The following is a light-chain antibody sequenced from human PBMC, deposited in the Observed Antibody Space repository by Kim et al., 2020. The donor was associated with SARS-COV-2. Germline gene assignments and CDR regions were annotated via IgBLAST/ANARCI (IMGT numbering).Light chain of an antibody. Sequence: QRDTHPYHARRSKRGADSDVPCYQHLPGTAPQPLLFGDTTRASGVPGRFSGSKSGTSASLAITGLQAEDEGDYYCHSYDSGLTGYVFGSGTKVTVL. CDR2: GDT. CDR1: RSKRGADSD. J-gene: IGLJ1*01. CDR3: HSYDSGLTGYV. V-gene: IGLV1-40*01.